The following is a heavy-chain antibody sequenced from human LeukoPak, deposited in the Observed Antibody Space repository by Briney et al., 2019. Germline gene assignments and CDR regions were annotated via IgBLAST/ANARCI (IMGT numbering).Heavy chain of an antibody. CDR1: GGSFSSYC. D-gene: IGHD3-22*01. V-gene: IGHV4-59*08. J-gene: IGHJ3*02. CDR3: ARQGDDSSGLGAFDI. CDR2: IYYGGST. Sequence: SETLSLTCTVSGGSFSSYCWNWIRQPPGKGLEWIGYIYYGGSTNYNPSLKSRVTISLDRSKNQFSLHLSSVTAADTAVFYCARQGDDSSGLGAFDIWGQGTMVTVSS.